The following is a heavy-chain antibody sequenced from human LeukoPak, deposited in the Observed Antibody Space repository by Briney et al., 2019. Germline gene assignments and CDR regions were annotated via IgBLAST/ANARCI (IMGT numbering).Heavy chain of an antibody. J-gene: IGHJ6*03. D-gene: IGHD3-10*01. CDR1: GFTFSSYE. CDR2: ISSSGSTI. CDR3: ATWFTYYYYYYMDV. V-gene: IGHV3-48*03. Sequence: GGSLRLSCAASGFTFSSYEMNWVRQAPGKGLEWVSYISSSGSTIYYADSVKGRFTISRDNAKNSLYLQMNSLRAEDTAVYYCATWFTYYYYYYMDVWGKGTTVTVSS.